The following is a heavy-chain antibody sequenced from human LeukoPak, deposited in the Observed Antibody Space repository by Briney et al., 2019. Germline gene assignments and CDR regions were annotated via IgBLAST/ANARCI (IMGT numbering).Heavy chain of an antibody. J-gene: IGHJ4*02. Sequence: PGRSLRLSCAASGFTFSNYGISWVRQAPGKGLEWVAVIWYDGTNKYYGDSVKGRFTISRDNSKNTLYLQMNSLRAEDTAVYYCAKDPPEMVRGVTLDYWGQGTLVTVSS. CDR1: GFTFSNYG. CDR3: AKDPPEMVRGVTLDY. CDR2: IWYDGTNK. V-gene: IGHV3-33*06. D-gene: IGHD3-10*01.